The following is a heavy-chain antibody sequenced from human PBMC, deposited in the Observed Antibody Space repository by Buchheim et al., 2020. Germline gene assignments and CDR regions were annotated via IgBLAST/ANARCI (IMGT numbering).Heavy chain of an antibody. Sequence: QVQLQQWGAGLLKPSETLSLTCAVYGGSFSGYYWSWIRQPPGKGLEWIGEINHSGSTNYNPSLKSRVTISVDTSKNQFSLKLSSVTAADTAVYYCARLNYDFWSGFLWRDRRGGNNWFDPWGQGTL. D-gene: IGHD3-3*01. CDR2: INHSGST. V-gene: IGHV4-34*01. CDR3: ARLNYDFWSGFLWRDRRGGNNWFDP. J-gene: IGHJ5*02. CDR1: GGSFSGYY.